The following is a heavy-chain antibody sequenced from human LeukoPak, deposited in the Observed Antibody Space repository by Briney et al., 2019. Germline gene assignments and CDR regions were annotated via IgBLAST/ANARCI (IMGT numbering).Heavy chain of an antibody. CDR2: ISWNSGII. J-gene: IGHJ3*02. Sequence: GGSLRLSCAASGFTFDDYAMHWVRQAPGKGLEWVAGISWNSGIIGYADSVKGRFTISRDNAKNSLYLQMNSLRAEDTALYYCAKDSGRFLEWLPEAFDIWGQGTMVTVSS. V-gene: IGHV3-9*01. D-gene: IGHD3-3*01. CDR3: AKDSGRFLEWLPEAFDI. CDR1: GFTFDDYA.